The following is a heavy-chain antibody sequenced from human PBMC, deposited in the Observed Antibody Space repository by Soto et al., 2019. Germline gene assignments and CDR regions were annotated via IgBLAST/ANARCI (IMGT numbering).Heavy chain of an antibody. V-gene: IGHV1-58*01. CDR2: IVVGSGNT. J-gene: IGHJ6*02. Sequence: VKVSCKASGFTFTSSAVPWVRQARGQRLEWIGWIVVGSGNTNYAQKFQERVTITRDMSTSTAYMELSSLRSEDTAVYYCAVGYSDYDFAVAGGYYYGMDVWGQGTTVTVSS. D-gene: IGHD5-12*01. CDR1: GFTFTSSA. CDR3: AVGYSDYDFAVAGGYYYGMDV.